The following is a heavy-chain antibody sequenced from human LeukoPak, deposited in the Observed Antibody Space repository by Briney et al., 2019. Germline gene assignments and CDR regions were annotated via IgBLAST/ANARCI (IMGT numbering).Heavy chain of an antibody. CDR1: GDSVNSKSYY. CDR2: IYYSGTT. D-gene: IGHD5-12*01. J-gene: IGHJ6*03. V-gene: IGHV4-39*07. Sequence: PSETLSLTCTVSGDSVNSKSYYWGWIRQPPGKGLEWIGRIYYSGTTYYDPSLKSRVTISIDMSTNQFSLKLTSVTAADTAVYYCARIRESGYEYYYYYMDVWGKGTTVTVSS. CDR3: ARIRESGYEYYYYYMDV.